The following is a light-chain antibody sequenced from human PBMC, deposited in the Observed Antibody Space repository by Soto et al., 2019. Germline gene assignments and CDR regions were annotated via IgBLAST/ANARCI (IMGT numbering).Light chain of an antibody. Sequence: DVMLTPYPDSPAASMGGGATIKCKSSKSVLFTSNNKNYLGWFQQKQRQPPKLLLSGASTRESGVPDRFSGSGSGTDLTITISNLQPEDFEIYYCLQDYTSPLTFGEGTKVDIK. CDR1: KSVLFTSNNKNY. CDR2: GAS. J-gene: IGKJ4*02. V-gene: IGKV4-1*01. CDR3: LQDYTSPLT.